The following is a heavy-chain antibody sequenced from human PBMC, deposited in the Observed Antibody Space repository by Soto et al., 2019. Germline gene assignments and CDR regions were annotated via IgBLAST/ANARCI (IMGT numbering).Heavy chain of an antibody. J-gene: IGHJ4*02. D-gene: IGHD2-2*01. CDR3: AKEWSTMGSFDY. V-gene: IGHV3-30*18. CDR1: GFTFSSYG. Sequence: TGGSLRLSCAASGFTFSSYGMHWVRQAPGKGLEWVAVISYDGSNKYYADSVKGRFTISRDNSKNTLYLQMNSLRAEDTAVYYCAKEWSTMGSFDYWGQGTLVTVSS. CDR2: ISYDGSNK.